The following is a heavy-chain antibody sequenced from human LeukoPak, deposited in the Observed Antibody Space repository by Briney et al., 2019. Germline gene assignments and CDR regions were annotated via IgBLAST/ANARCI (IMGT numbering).Heavy chain of an antibody. CDR2: INPYSGDT. J-gene: IGHJ5*02. D-gene: IGHD6-13*01. CDR1: GYTFTGYY. Sequence: GASVKVSCKASGYTFTGYYMHWVRQAPGQGLEWVGWINPYSGDTKYAQKFQGRVTMTRDTSISIVYMELSRLRSDDTAVYYCAGAGSSTWYNWFDPWGQGTLVTVSS. CDR3: AGAGSSTWYNWFDP. V-gene: IGHV1-2*02.